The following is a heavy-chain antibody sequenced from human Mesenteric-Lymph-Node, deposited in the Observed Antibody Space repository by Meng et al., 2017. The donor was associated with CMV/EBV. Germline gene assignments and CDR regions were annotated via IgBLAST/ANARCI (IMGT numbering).Heavy chain of an antibody. Sequence: GGSLRLSCAASGFTFSSYAMHWVRQAPGKGLEWVAVISYDGSNKYYADSVKGRFTISRDNSKNTLYLQMNSLRAEDTAVYYCARGPYSIVVVPAAIFPSVDYWGQGTLVTVSS. CDR3: ARGPYSIVVVPAAIFPSVDY. CDR1: GFTFSSYA. J-gene: IGHJ4*02. CDR2: ISYDGSNK. D-gene: IGHD2-2*02. V-gene: IGHV3-30-3*01.